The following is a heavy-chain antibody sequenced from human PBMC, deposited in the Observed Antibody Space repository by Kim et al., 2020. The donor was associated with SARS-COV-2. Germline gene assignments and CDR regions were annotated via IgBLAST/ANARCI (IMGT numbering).Heavy chain of an antibody. J-gene: IGHJ3*01. Sequence: GGSLRLSCAASGFTFSSYGMHWVRQAPGKGLEWVAVISYDGSNKYYADSVKGRFTISRDNSKNTLYLQMNSLRAEDTAVYYCARDRITMIVVVTGAYDA. CDR1: GFTFSSYG. CDR3: ARDRITMIVVVTGAYDA. CDR2: ISYDGSNK. V-gene: IGHV3-33*05. D-gene: IGHD3-22*01.